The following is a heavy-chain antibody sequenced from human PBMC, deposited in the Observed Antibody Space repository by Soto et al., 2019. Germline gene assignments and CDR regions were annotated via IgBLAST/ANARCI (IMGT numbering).Heavy chain of an antibody. Sequence: PGGSLRLSCAASGFTFSSYGMHWVRQAPGKGLEWVAVISYDGSNKYYADSVKGRFTISRDNSKNTLYLQMNSLRAEDTAVYYCAKDRDSSRTFDYWGQGTLVTVSS. CDR3: AKDRDSSRTFDY. CDR1: GFTFSSYG. J-gene: IGHJ4*02. D-gene: IGHD6-13*01. V-gene: IGHV3-30*18. CDR2: ISYDGSNK.